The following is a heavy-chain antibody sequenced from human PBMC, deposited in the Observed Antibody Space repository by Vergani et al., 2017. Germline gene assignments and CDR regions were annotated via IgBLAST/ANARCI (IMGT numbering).Heavy chain of an antibody. V-gene: IGHV3-66*04. D-gene: IGHD2-8*01. CDR2: LYRGAFT. CDR1: GFTVSTDY. CDR3: ARQSRDVFCTNGVCPLGY. Sequence: EVQLVESWGGLVQPGGSLTLSCAASGFTVSTDYFSWVRQAPGKGLEWVSILYRGAFTSYTDSVKGRFTVSRDNAKNLLHLQMNNLRAEDTAVYYCARQSRDVFCTNGVCPLGYWGQGALVTVSS. J-gene: IGHJ4*02.